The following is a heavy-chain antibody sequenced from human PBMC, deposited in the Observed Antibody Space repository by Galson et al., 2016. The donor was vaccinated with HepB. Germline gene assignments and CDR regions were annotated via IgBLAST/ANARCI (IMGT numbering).Heavy chain of an antibody. V-gene: IGHV2-5*02. D-gene: IGHD2-15*01. CDR3: VHEGYCDGSSCPPAS. Sequence: PALVKPTQTLTLTCTFSGFSLGPSDVGVGWIRQPPGKALEWLALIYWDDDKRYSPSLKSRLIITKDTSKNQVVLTMTNVDPADTATYYCVHEGYCDGSSCPPASWGQGTLVTVSS. CDR1: GFSLGPSDVG. CDR2: IYWDDDK. J-gene: IGHJ5*02.